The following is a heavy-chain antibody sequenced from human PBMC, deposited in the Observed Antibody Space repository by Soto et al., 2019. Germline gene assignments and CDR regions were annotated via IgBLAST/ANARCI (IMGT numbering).Heavy chain of an antibody. V-gene: IGHV1-18*01. Sequence: ASVKVSCKTSGYTFTKYGINWVRQAPGQGLEWMGWISTYNGNTKYAPKLQGRVTMTTDTSTNTAYMELRSLRSDDTAVYYCARNYYDSSDRDYLDYWGQGTPVTVSS. CDR2: ISTYNGNT. D-gene: IGHD3-22*01. J-gene: IGHJ4*02. CDR1: GYTFTKYG. CDR3: ARNYYDSSDRDYLDY.